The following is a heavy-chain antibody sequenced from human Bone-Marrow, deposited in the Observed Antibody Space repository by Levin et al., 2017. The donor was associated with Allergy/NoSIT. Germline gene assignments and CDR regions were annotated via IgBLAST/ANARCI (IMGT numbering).Heavy chain of an antibody. Sequence: QTGGSLRLSCVGSGFNFDEFAMHWVRQVPGKGLEWVSGISWNSGSIGYADSVKGRFTISRDNAKNSLDLQMNSLRDEDTALYYCVRVRDSSGWHYGYYYGMDVWGQGTTVTVSS. CDR2: ISWNSGSI. D-gene: IGHD6-25*01. CDR1: GFNFDEFA. J-gene: IGHJ6*02. V-gene: IGHV3-9*01. CDR3: VRVRDSSGWHYGYYYGMDV.